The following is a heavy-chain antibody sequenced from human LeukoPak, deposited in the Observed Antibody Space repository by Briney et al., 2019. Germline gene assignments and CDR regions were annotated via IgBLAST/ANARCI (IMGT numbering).Heavy chain of an antibody. V-gene: IGHV3-23*01. CDR2: ISGSGGST. D-gene: IGHD3-16*02. CDR3: AKFHVSTDYVWGSYLDY. J-gene: IGHJ4*02. CDR1: GFTFSGYA. Sequence: GGSLRLSCAASGFTFSGYATSWVRQAPGKGLEWVSAISGSGGSTYYADSVKGRFTISRDNSKNTLYLQMNSLRAEDTAVYYCAKFHVSTDYVWGSYLDYWGQGTLVTVSS.